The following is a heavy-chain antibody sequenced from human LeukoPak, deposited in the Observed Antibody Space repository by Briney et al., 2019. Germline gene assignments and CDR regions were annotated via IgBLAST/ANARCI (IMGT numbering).Heavy chain of an antibody. D-gene: IGHD4/OR15-4a*01. J-gene: IGHJ6*02. CDR1: GGSISSYY. CDR2: IYYSGST. Sequence: PSETLSLTCTVSGGSISSYYWSWIRQPPGKGLEWIGYIYYSGSTNYNPSLKSRVTISVDTSKNQFSLKLSSVTAADTAVYYCARLGAKWGYGTYYYYYYGMDVWGQGTTVTVSS. V-gene: IGHV4-59*01. CDR3: ARLGAKWGYGTYYYYYYGMDV.